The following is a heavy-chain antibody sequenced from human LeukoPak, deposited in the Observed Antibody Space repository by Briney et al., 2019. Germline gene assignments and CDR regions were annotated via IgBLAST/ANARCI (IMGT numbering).Heavy chain of an antibody. D-gene: IGHD3-10*01. J-gene: IGHJ4*02. Sequence: TGGSLRLSCAASGFTFSSYWMSWVRQAPGKGLEWVSVIYSGGSTYYADSVKGRFTISRDNSKNTLYLQMNSLRAEDTAVYYCARNGWFGDLTFDYWGQGTLVTVSS. CDR2: IYSGGST. V-gene: IGHV3-53*01. CDR1: GFTFSSYW. CDR3: ARNGWFGDLTFDY.